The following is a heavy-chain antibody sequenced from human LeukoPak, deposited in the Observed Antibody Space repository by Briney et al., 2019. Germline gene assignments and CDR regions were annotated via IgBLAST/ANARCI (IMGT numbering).Heavy chain of an antibody. V-gene: IGHV4-38-2*01. Sequence: SETLSLTCAVSGYSISSGYYWGWIRQPPGKGLEWIGSIYHSGSTYYNPSLKSRVTISVDTSKNQFSLKLSSVTAADTAVYYCAINLGIVGATRFDYWGQGTLVTVSS. J-gene: IGHJ4*02. CDR2: IYHSGST. CDR1: GYSISSGYY. D-gene: IGHD1-26*01. CDR3: AINLGIVGATRFDY.